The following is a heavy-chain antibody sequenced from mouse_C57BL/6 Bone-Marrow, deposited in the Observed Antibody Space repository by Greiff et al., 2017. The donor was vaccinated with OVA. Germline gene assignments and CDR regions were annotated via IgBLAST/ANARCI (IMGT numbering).Heavy chain of an antibody. CDR3: ARGRNDGYYGFAY. J-gene: IGHJ3*01. CDR1: GYAFSSYW. CDR2: IYPGDGDT. D-gene: IGHD2-3*01. V-gene: IGHV1-80*01. Sequence: VQLQHSGAELVKPGASVKISCKASGYAFSSYWMNWVKQRPGKGLEWIGQIYPGDGDTNYNGKFKGKATLTADKSSSTAYMPLSSLTSEDSAVYFCARGRNDGYYGFAYWGQGTLVTVSA.